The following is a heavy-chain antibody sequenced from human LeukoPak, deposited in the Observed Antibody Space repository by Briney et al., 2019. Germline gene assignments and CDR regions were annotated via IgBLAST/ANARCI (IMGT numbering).Heavy chain of an antibody. CDR3: ARDRAPDSSGWYRFFGS. J-gene: IGHJ4*02. V-gene: IGHV4-61*01. Sequence: SETLSLTCTVSGGSVSSGNFYWSWIRQPPGEGLKWIGYIYHSGSTNYSPSLKSRITMSVDTSKNQFSLKLTSVTAADTAVYYCARDRAPDSSGWYRFFGSWGQGTLVTVSS. CDR1: GGSVSSGNFY. CDR2: IYHSGST. D-gene: IGHD6-19*01.